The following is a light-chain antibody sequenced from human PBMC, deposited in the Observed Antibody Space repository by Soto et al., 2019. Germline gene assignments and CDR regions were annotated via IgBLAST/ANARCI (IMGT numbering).Light chain of an antibody. J-gene: IGKJ1*01. V-gene: IGKV3-11*01. CDR3: QQRASWPWT. CDR2: DAS. Sequence: DIVLTQSPSTLSLSPGERATLSCRASQTVVGFLAWYQQKPGKAPRLLIYDASNRAAAIPARFSGSGSGTEDTLPISSLEHEDFAIYYCQQRASWPWTFGQGTKVEIK. CDR1: QTVVGF.